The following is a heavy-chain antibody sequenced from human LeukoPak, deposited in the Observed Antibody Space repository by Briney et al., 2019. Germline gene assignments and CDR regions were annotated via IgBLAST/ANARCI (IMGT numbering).Heavy chain of an antibody. CDR1: GGSFSGYY. J-gene: IGHJ4*02. D-gene: IGHD5-18*01. V-gene: IGHV4-34*01. CDR2: INHSGST. Sequence: SETLSLTCAVYGGSFSGYYWSWIRQPPGKGLGWIGEINHSGSTNYNPSLKSRVTISVDTSKNQFSLKLSSVTAADTAVYYCARGRRYSYGYDYWGQGTLVTVSS. CDR3: ARGRRYSYGYDY.